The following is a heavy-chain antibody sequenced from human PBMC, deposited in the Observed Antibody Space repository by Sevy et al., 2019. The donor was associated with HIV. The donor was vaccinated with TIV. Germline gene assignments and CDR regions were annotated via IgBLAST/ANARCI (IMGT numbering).Heavy chain of an antibody. J-gene: IGHJ4*02. D-gene: IGHD3-10*01. CDR3: ARPSYISFGSPFDS. V-gene: IGHV3-74*03. Sequence: GGSLRLSCAASGFTFSSYWMHWVRQAPGERPVWVSRINGDGKTTTYADSVKGRFTISRDNGKNTVYLQMDSLRAEDTAVYYCARPSYISFGSPFDSWGQGTLVTVSS. CDR2: INGDGKTT. CDR1: GFTFSSYW.